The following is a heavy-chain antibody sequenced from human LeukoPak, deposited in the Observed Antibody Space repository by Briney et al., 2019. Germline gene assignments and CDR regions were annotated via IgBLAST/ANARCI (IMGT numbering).Heavy chain of an antibody. Sequence: PSETLSLTCAVYGGSFSGYYWSWIRQPPGKGLEWIGEINHCGSTNYNPSLKSRVTISVDTSKNQFSLKLSSVTAADTAVYYCARGPRGSGGDYWGQGTLVTVSS. CDR1: GGSFSGYY. D-gene: IGHD3-16*01. CDR3: ARGPRGSGGDY. CDR2: INHCGST. V-gene: IGHV4-34*01. J-gene: IGHJ4*02.